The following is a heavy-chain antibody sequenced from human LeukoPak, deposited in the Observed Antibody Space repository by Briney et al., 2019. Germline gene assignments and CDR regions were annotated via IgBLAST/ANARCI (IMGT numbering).Heavy chain of an antibody. V-gene: IGHV4-34*01. CDR3: ARVTIFGVVPFDI. J-gene: IGHJ3*02. D-gene: IGHD3-3*01. CDR2: INHRGST. CDR1: GGSFSGYY. Sequence: KPSEALSLTCAVYGGSFSGYYWSWVRHPPRKGPEWVGEINHRGSTNYNPSLKSRVTISVDTSKNQFSLKLSSVTAADTAVYYCARVTIFGVVPFDIWGQGTMVTVSS.